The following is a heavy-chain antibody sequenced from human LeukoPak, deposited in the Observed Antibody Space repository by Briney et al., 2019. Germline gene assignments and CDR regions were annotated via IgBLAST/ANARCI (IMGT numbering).Heavy chain of an antibody. J-gene: IGHJ5*02. CDR2: IIPIFGTA. Sequence: GASEKVSCKASGGTFSSYAISWVRQAPGQGLEWMGGIIPIFGTANYAQKFQGRVTITADESTSTAYMELSSLRSEDTAVYYCARAHRRPGYSSGWYWFDPWGQGTLVTVSS. CDR1: GGTFSSYA. V-gene: IGHV1-69*13. CDR3: ARAHRRPGYSSGWYWFDP. D-gene: IGHD6-19*01.